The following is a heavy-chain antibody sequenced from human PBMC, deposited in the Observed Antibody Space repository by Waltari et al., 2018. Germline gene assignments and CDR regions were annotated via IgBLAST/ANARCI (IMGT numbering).Heavy chain of an antibody. CDR1: GFIFSRCD. J-gene: IGHJ5*02. CDR3: ATDISVLSPFS. D-gene: IGHD3-9*01. V-gene: IGHV3-30*02. CDR2: IRSDGSKK. Sequence: QVRLVESGGGLVPPGGSLRLSCAASGFIFSRCDMHWVRQAPGKGLEWLRRIRSDGSKKFYADSVKDRITISRDNSKNILFLQMDGLRAEDTAIYYCATDISVLSPFSWGPGILVTVSS.